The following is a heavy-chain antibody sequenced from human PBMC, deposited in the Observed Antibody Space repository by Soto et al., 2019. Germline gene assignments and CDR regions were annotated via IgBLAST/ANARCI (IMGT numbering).Heavy chain of an antibody. CDR2: IYPGDSDT. D-gene: IGHD3-9*01. CDR1: GYTFTTYW. CDR3: ARLHSMAGYYVDY. V-gene: IGHV5-51*01. Sequence: GESLKISCKCSGYTFTTYWIILVRQMPGKGLEWMGIIYPGDSDTRYSPSFQGQVTISADKSISTAYLQWSSLKASDTAMYYCARLHSMAGYYVDYWGQGTLVTVSS. J-gene: IGHJ4*02.